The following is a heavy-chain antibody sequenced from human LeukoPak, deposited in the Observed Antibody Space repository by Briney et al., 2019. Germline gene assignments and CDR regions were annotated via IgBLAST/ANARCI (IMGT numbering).Heavy chain of an antibody. CDR1: GFTFSSYA. D-gene: IGHD2-2*01. Sequence: GGSLRLSCAASGFTFSSYAMSWVRQAPGKGLEWVSAISGSGGSTYYADSVKGRFTISRDNSRNTLYLQVNSLIAEDTAVYYCAKSGSVPPDYWGQGTLVTVSS. CDR3: AKSGSVPPDY. V-gene: IGHV3-23*01. J-gene: IGHJ4*02. CDR2: ISGSGGST.